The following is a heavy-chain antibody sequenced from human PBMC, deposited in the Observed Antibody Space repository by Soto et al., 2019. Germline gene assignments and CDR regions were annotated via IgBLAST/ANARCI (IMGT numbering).Heavy chain of an antibody. D-gene: IGHD3-3*01. CDR3: GRGGSGYHTGRGFAGAMDV. CDR2: ISPYNGHT. Sequence: QIQLVQSGGEVKKPGASVNLSCKASGYIFNGYGISWVRQAPGQGLEWMGWISPYNGHTEYSQSLQGRLTVTADTSTTTVYMERGSLRSEDMAVYYCGRGGSGYHTGRGFAGAMDVWGQGTTVTVSS. J-gene: IGHJ6*02. V-gene: IGHV1-18*03. CDR1: GYIFNGYG.